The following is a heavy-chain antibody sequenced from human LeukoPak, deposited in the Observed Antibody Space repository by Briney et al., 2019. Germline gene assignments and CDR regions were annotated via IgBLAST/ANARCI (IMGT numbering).Heavy chain of an antibody. J-gene: IGHJ5*02. CDR3: ASRGIAVAGTRVFDP. Sequence: GGSLRLSSAASGFTFSDYYMSWIRQAPGKGLEWVSYISSSGSTIYYADSVKGRFTISRDNAKNSLYLQMNSLRAEDTAVYYCASRGIAVAGTRVFDPWGQGTLVTVSS. CDR1: GFTFSDYY. D-gene: IGHD6-19*01. V-gene: IGHV3-11*01. CDR2: ISSSGSTI.